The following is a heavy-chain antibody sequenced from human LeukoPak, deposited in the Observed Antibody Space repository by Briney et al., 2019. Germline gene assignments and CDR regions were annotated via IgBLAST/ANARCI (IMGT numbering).Heavy chain of an antibody. CDR2: IWYDGSKK. D-gene: IGHD5-12*01. CDR1: GFPFSNYA. J-gene: IGHJ4*02. V-gene: IGHV3-33*01. Sequence: GGSLRLSCAASGFPFSNYAIHWVRQAPGKGLEWVAVIWYDGSKKYYADSVKGRFSISRDNSKNTLYVQMTSLRADDTAVYYCARDPSGSDFDYWGQGTLVTVSS. CDR3: ARDPSGSDFDY.